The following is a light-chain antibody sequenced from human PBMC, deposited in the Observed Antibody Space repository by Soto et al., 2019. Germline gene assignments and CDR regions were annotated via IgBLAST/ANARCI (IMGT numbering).Light chain of an antibody. CDR1: QSVSSSY. CDR3: QQYGSSTGT. Sequence: VLTQSPAALSLPPKEIPTTSCLSIQSVSSSYLAWYQQKPGQAPRLLIYGASSRATGIPDRFSGSGSGTDFTLTISRLEPEDFAVYYCQQYGSSTGTFGQGTK. CDR2: GAS. J-gene: IGKJ1*01. V-gene: IGKV3-20*01.